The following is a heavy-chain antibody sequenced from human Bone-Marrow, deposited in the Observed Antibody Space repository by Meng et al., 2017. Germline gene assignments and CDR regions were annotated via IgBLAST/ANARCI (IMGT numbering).Heavy chain of an antibody. CDR2: ISGTGSYI. V-gene: IGHV3-21*06. CDR1: GFSSSSNY. Sequence: ETLSLTCAASGFSSSSNYMNWVRQAPGKGLEWVSSISGTGSYIYYADSVKGRFTVSRDNAKNSLYLQMNSLTAEDTAVYFCASALEAVTGRTNYWGQGTLVTVSS. CDR3: ASALEAVTGRTNY. J-gene: IGHJ4*02. D-gene: IGHD6-19*01.